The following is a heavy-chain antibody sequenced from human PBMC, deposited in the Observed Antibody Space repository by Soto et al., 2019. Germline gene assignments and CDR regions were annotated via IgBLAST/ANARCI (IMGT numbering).Heavy chain of an antibody. CDR2: TSTNNDDR. D-gene: IGHD6-6*01. Sequence: SVKASCKASGYRFSTYGINWVRQAPGQGLEWLGSTSTNNDDRNYAQKFRGRVTFTTDTSTSTAYMELRSLISDDTAVYFCARERYVASRHSHFDSWGQGTQVTVSS. CDR3: ARERYVASRHSHFDS. J-gene: IGHJ4*02. CDR1: GYRFSTYG. V-gene: IGHV1-18*04.